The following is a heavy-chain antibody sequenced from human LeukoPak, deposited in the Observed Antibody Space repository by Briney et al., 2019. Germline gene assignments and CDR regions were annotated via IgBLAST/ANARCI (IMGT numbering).Heavy chain of an antibody. CDR3: ARVREYSGYDYVSGWFDP. D-gene: IGHD5-12*01. Sequence: SVKVSCKASGGTFSGYAISWVRQAPGQGLEWMGGIIPIFGTANYAQKFQGRVTITADESTSTAYMELSSLRSEDTAVYYCARVREYSGYDYVSGWFDPWGQGTLVTVSS. CDR1: GGTFSGYA. V-gene: IGHV1-69*13. CDR2: IIPIFGTA. J-gene: IGHJ5*02.